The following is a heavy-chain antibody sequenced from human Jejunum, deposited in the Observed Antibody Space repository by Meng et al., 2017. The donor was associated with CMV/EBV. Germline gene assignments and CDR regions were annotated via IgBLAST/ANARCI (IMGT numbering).Heavy chain of an antibody. D-gene: IGHD4-17*01. CDR3: ATVFDY. J-gene: IGHJ4*02. Sequence: SLRLSCAASGLTFTNSWMHWVRQAPGKGLVWVSGTTTAGTSTYYADSVKGRFTISRDNAKNALYLQMNSLRAEDTAVYYCATVFDYWGQGTLVTVSS. CDR1: GLTFTNSW. CDR2: TTTAGTST. V-gene: IGHV3-74*01.